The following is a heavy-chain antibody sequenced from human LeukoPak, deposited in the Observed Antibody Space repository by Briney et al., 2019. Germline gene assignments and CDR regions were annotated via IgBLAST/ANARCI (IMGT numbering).Heavy chain of an antibody. CDR2: ISGSGGST. D-gene: IGHD5-18*01. CDR1: GFTFSSYA. CDR3: TQYTYGFFQY. J-gene: IGHJ4*02. V-gene: IGHV3-23*01. Sequence: GGSLRLSCAASGFTFSSYAMSWVRQAPGKGLEWVSAISGSGGSTYYADSVKGRFTISRDNSKNTLYLQMNSLKTEDTAVYYCTQYTYGFFQYWGQGTLATVSS.